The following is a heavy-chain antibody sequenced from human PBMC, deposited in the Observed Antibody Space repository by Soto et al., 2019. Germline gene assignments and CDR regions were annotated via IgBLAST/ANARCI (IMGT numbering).Heavy chain of an antibody. D-gene: IGHD6-13*01. Sequence: ASVKVSCKASGYTFTSYGISWVRQAPGQGLEWMGWISAYNGNTNYAQKLQGRVTMTTDTSTSTAYMELRSLRSDDTAVYYCARDEGGGSSWYSYYSGMDVWGQGTTLTVSS. CDR1: GYTFTSYG. CDR3: ARDEGGGSSWYSYYSGMDV. CDR2: ISAYNGNT. V-gene: IGHV1-18*01. J-gene: IGHJ6*02.